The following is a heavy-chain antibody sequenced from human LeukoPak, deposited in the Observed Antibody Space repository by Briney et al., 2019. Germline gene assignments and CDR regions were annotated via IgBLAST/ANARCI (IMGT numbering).Heavy chain of an antibody. J-gene: IGHJ5*02. D-gene: IGHD3-3*01. CDR3: ARDDKYDFWSGYLGNWFDP. CDR1: GYTFTSYG. CDR2: ISAYNGNT. V-gene: IGHV1-18*01. Sequence: ASVKVSCKASGYTFTSYGISWVRQAPGQGLEWMGWISAYNGNTNYAQKLQGRVTMTTDTSTSTAYMKLRSLRSDDTAVYYCARDDKYDFWSGYLGNWFDPWGQGTLVTVSS.